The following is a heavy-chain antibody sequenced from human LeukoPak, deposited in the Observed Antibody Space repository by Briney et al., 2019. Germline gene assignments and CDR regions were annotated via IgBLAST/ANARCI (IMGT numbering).Heavy chain of an antibody. V-gene: IGHV3-48*01. CDR1: GFTFSTYS. CDR3: VRWIASGSGIYWYFDV. D-gene: IGHD1-26*01. CDR2: ISSTSSTK. J-gene: IGHJ2*01. Sequence: GGSLRLSCAASGFTFSTYSMNWVRQASGKGLEWLSYISSTSSTKYYGDSVKGRFTISRDNAKNSLYLQMNSLRAEDTAVYYCVRWIASGSGIYWYFDVWGRGTLVTVSS.